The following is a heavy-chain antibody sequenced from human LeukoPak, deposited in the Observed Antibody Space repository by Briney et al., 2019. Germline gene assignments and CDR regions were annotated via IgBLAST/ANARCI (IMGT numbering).Heavy chain of an antibody. CDR2: IIPIFGTA. D-gene: IGHD3-10*01. J-gene: IGHJ6*04. V-gene: IGHV1-69*06. Sequence: SVKVTCKASGGTFSSYAISWVRQAPGQGLEWMGGIIPIFGTANYAQKFQGRVTITADKSTSTAYMELSSLRSEDTAVYYCASQVRGVLYYYYYGMDVWGKGTTVTVSS. CDR3: ASQVRGVLYYYYYGMDV. CDR1: GGTFSSYA.